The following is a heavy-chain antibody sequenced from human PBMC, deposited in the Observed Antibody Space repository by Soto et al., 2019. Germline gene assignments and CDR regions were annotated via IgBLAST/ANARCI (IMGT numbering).Heavy chain of an antibody. Sequence: GESLKISCKGSGYSFTSYWISWVRQMPGKGLEWMGRIDPSDSYTNYSPSSQGHVTISADKSISTAYLQWSSLKASDTAMYYCARHGARAMASTYYYYGMDVWGQGTTVTVS. CDR1: GYSFTSYW. CDR3: ARHGARAMASTYYYYGMDV. CDR2: IDPSDSYT. J-gene: IGHJ6*02. V-gene: IGHV5-10-1*01. D-gene: IGHD5-18*01.